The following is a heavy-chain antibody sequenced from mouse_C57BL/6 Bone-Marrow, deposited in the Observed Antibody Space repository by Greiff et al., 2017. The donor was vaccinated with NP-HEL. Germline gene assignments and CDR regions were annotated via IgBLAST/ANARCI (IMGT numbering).Heavy chain of an antibody. J-gene: IGHJ4*01. CDR1: GFTFSSYA. CDR3: ARDPYYAMDY. Sequence: EVNVVESGGGLVKPGGSLKLSCAASGFTFSSYAMSWVRQTPEKRLEWVATISDGGSYTYYPDNVKGRFTISRDNAKNNLYLQMSHLKSEDTAMYYCARDPYYAMDYWGQGTSVTVSS. V-gene: IGHV5-4*01. CDR2: ISDGGSYT.